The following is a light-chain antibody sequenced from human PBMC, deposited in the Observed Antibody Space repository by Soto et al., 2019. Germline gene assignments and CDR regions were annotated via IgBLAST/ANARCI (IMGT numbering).Light chain of an antibody. Sequence: EVVMTQSPATLSVSPGDRATLSCRASQNIGTNVAWYQHKPGQAPRLLIYGASTRDTDIPPRFSGSGSGSEFSLTVSSLQSEDFAVYYCQQYDNWPPFFTFGPGTKVDIQ. V-gene: IGKV3-15*01. CDR1: QNIGTN. J-gene: IGKJ3*01. CDR3: QQYDNWPPFFT. CDR2: GAS.